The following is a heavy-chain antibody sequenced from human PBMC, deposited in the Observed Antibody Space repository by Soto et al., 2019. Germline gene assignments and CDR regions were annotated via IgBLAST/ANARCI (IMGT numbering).Heavy chain of an antibody. CDR2: ISYDGSNK. CDR3: AKGYSSEFDY. J-gene: IGHJ4*02. V-gene: IGHV3-30*18. CDR1: GFTFSSYG. D-gene: IGHD6-19*01. Sequence: QVQLVESGGGVVQPGRSLRLSCAASGFTFSSYGMHWVRQAPGKGLEWVAVISYDGSNKYYADSVKGRFTISRDNSKNTLYLQMNSLRAEDTAVYYCAKGYSSEFDYWGQGTLVTVSS.